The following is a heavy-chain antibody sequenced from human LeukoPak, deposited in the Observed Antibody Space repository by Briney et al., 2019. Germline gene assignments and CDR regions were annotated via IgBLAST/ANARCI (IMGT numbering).Heavy chain of an antibody. Sequence: GGSLRLSCAASGFSLSIYDMVWVRQAPGKGLEWIASTGLSSSYIGYADSVKGRFAISRDNGENSVYLQMNSLRAEDTAVYFCARERSYCSGATCSLDLWGQGTLVTVSS. D-gene: IGHD2-15*01. CDR2: TGLSSSYI. CDR3: ARERSYCSGATCSLDL. J-gene: IGHJ5*02. V-gene: IGHV3-21*01. CDR1: GFSLSIYD.